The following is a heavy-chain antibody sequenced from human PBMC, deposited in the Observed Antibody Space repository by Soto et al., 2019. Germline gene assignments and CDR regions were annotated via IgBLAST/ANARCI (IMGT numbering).Heavy chain of an antibody. J-gene: IGHJ3*02. CDR3: SPRVCGGSCSDAFDI. D-gene: IGHD2-15*01. CDR1: GFTFSNAW. CDR2: IKSKTDGGTT. V-gene: IGHV3-15*01. Sequence: EVQLVESGGGLVKPGGSLRLSCAASGFTFSNAWMSWVRQAPGKGLEWVGRIKSKTDGGTTDYAAPVKGRFTISRDDSTDTPNLQMNSLKTEDTAVYYCSPRVCGGSCSDAFDIGGQGTMVTVSS.